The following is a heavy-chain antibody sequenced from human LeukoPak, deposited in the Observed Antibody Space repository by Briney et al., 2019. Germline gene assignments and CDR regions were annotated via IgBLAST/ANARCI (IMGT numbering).Heavy chain of an antibody. CDR2: IYYSGST. CDR3: VRVEAVYDILTGYYNPHGAFDI. V-gene: IGHV4-59*01. J-gene: IGHJ3*02. Sequence: SETLSLTCTVSGGSISSYYWSWIRQPPGKGLEWIGYIYYSGSTNYNPSLKSRVTISVDTSKNQFSLKLSSVTAADTAVYYCVRVEAVYDILTGYYNPHGAFDIWGQGTMVTVSS. D-gene: IGHD3-9*01. CDR1: GGSISSYY.